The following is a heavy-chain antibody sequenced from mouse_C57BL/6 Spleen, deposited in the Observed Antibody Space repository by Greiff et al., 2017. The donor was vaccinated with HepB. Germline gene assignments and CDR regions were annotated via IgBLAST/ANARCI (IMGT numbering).Heavy chain of an antibody. CDR1: GYTFTDYN. CDR2: INPNNGGT. Sequence: VQLQQSGPELVKPGASVKIPCKASGYTFTDYNMDWVKQSHGKSLEWIGDINPNNGGTIYNQKFKGKATLTVDKSSSTAYMELRSLTSEDTAVYYCARRDYYGSSSPFGYWGQGTTLTVSS. D-gene: IGHD1-1*01. V-gene: IGHV1-18*01. J-gene: IGHJ2*01. CDR3: ARRDYYGSSSPFGY.